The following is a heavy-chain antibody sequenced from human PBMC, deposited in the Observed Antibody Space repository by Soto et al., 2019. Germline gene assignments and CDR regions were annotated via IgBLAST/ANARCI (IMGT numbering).Heavy chain of an antibody. CDR1: GFTFSKYS. D-gene: IGHD2-21*02. CDR3: ATGKEEYCGGDCYFDY. J-gene: IGHJ4*02. Sequence: GGSLRLSCAASGFTFSKYSMNWVRQAPGNGLEWVSYITTSSTTIYYADSVKGRFTISRDNAKNSLYLQMNSLRDEDTAVYYCATGKEEYCGGDCYFDYWGQGTLVTVSS. V-gene: IGHV3-48*02. CDR2: ITTSSTTI.